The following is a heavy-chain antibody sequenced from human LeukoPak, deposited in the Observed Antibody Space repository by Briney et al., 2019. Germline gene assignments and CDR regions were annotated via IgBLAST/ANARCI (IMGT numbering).Heavy chain of an antibody. CDR2: IYYSGST. Sequence: PETLSLTCTVSGGSISSYYWSWIRQPPGKGLEWIGYIYYSGSTNYKPSLKSRVTISVDTSKNQFSLKLSSVTAADTAVYFCARRWSGYYAFDIWGQGTMVTVSS. V-gene: IGHV4-59*08. CDR1: GGSISSYY. J-gene: IGHJ3*02. D-gene: IGHD3-3*01. CDR3: ARRWSGYYAFDI.